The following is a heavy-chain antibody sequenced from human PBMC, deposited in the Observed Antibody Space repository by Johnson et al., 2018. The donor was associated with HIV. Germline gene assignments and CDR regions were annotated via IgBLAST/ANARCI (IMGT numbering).Heavy chain of an antibody. D-gene: IGHD3-22*01. CDR1: GFTFSDYY. J-gene: IGHJ3*02. CDR3: ARDTMIVVALGAFDI. V-gene: IGHV3-11*04. CDR2: ISSSGTTI. Sequence: VQLVESGGGLVKPGGSLRLSCAASGFTFSDYYMTWIRQAPGKGLEWVSYISSSGTTIYYADSVKGRFTISRDNAENSLNLQMNSLRAEDTAVYYCARDTMIVVALGAFDIWGQGTMVTVSS.